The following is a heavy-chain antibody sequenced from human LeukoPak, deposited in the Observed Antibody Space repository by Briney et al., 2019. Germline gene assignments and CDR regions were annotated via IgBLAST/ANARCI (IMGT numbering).Heavy chain of an antibody. CDR3: ARGWVWPDV. V-gene: IGHV4-34*01. D-gene: IGHD6-13*01. Sequence: SETLSLTCAVYGGSFSGYYWSWIRQPPGKGLEWIGEINHSGSTNYNPSLKSRVTISVDTSKDQFSLRLSSVTAADTAVYYCARGWVWPDVWGQGTTVTVSS. CDR1: GGSFSGYY. CDR2: INHSGST. J-gene: IGHJ6*02.